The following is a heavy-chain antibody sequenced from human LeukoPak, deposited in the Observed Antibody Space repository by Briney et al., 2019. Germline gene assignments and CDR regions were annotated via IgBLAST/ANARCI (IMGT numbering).Heavy chain of an antibody. CDR2: INPNSGGT. J-gene: IGHJ5*02. Sequence: ASVKVSCKASGYTFTGYYMHWVRQAPGQGLEWMGRINPNSGGTNYAQKLQGRVTMTTDTSTSTAYMELRSLRSDDTAVYYCARVQQLASFLFDPSGQGTLVTVSS. D-gene: IGHD6-13*01. V-gene: IGHV1-2*06. CDR1: GYTFTGYY. CDR3: ARVQQLASFLFDP.